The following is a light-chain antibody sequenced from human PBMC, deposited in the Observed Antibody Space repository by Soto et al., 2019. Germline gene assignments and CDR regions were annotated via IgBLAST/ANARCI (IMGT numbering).Light chain of an antibody. Sequence: QSVLTQPPSASGSPGQSVTISCTGTSSDVGGYNYVSWYQQHPGKAPKLMIYEVSKRPSGVPDRFSGSKSGNTASLIVSGLQAEDEADYYCSSYAGSNNWVFGGGTQLTVL. V-gene: IGLV2-8*01. CDR2: EVS. J-gene: IGLJ3*02. CDR1: SSDVGGYNY. CDR3: SSYAGSNNWV.